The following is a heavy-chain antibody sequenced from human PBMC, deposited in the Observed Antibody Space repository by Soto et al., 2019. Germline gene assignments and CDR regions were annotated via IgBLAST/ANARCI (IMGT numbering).Heavy chain of an antibody. J-gene: IGHJ4*02. CDR3: ARDKDIVVVPAAIDRIRGLDY. CDR1: GGTFSSYA. V-gene: IGHV1-69*13. Sequence: SVKVSCKASGGTFSSYAISWVRQAPGQGLEWMGGIIPIFGTANYTQKFLGRVTITADESTSTAYMELSSLRSEDTAVYYCARDKDIVVVPAAIDRIRGLDYWGQGTLVTVSS. CDR2: IIPIFGTA. D-gene: IGHD2-2*02.